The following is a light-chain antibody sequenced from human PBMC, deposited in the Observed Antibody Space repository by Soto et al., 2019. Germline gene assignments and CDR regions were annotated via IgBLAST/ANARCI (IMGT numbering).Light chain of an antibody. CDR2: DTS. CDR1: QSLTNS. V-gene: IGKV3D-15*01. J-gene: IGKJ1*01. CDR3: QQYNNWPWT. Sequence: EFVLTQSPGTLSLSPGEGATLSCRASQSLTNSFIAWYQQKPGQAPRLLIYDTSNRATGIPARFSGSGSGTDFTLTISSLQSEDFAVYYCQQYNNWPWTFGQGTKVDIK.